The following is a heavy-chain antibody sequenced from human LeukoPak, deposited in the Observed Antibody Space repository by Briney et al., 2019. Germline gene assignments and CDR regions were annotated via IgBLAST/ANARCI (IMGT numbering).Heavy chain of an antibody. J-gene: IGHJ4*02. D-gene: IGHD3-16*02. CDR3: ARDRGYDYVWGSYPSDY. Sequence: PGGSLRLSCAASGFTFSSYSMNWVRQAPGKGLEWVSSISSSSSYIYYADSVKGRFTISRDNAKNSLYLQMNSLRAEDTAVYYCARDRGYDYVWGSYPSDYWGQGTLVTVSS. CDR2: ISSSSSYI. V-gene: IGHV3-21*01. CDR1: GFTFSSYS.